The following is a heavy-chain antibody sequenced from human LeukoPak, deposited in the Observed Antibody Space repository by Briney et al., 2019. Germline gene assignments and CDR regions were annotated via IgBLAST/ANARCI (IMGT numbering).Heavy chain of an antibody. D-gene: IGHD6-19*01. J-gene: IGHJ4*02. CDR2: IPYHGSEK. CDR1: GFTLSSAG. V-gene: IGHV3-30*18. CDR3: VKEQSSAWYRVADY. Sequence: GRSLRLSCAASGFTLSSAGMNWVRQAPGKGLEWVAVIPYHGSEKHYADSVRGRFTISRDISKNTVHLQMNGLRVEDSALYYCVKEQSSAWYRVADYWGQGTLVTVSS.